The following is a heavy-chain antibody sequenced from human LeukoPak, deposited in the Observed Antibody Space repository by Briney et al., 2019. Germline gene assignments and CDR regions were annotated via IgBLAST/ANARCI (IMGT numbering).Heavy chain of an antibody. V-gene: IGHV4-34*01. J-gene: IGHJ4*02. CDR1: GGSFSGYY. Sequence: SETLSLTCAVYGGSFSGYYWSWIRQPSGKGLEWIGEINHSGSTNYNPSLKSRVTISVDTSKNQFSLKLSSVTAADTAVYYCARVFSSSSADYWGQGTLVTVSS. CDR2: INHSGST. D-gene: IGHD6-6*01. CDR3: ARVFSSSSADY.